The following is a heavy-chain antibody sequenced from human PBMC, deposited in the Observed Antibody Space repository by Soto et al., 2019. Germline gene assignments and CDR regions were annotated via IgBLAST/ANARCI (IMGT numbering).Heavy chain of an antibody. V-gene: IGHV1-69*08. Sequence: QVQLVQSGAEVKKPGSSVKVSCKASGGTFSSYTISWVRQAPGQGLEWMGRIIPILGIANYAQKFQGRVTITADKSTSTAYMELSSLRSEDTAVYYCARERYDILTGYPNWFDPWGQGTLVTVSS. CDR2: IIPILGIA. CDR1: GGTFSSYT. D-gene: IGHD3-9*01. CDR3: ARERYDILTGYPNWFDP. J-gene: IGHJ5*02.